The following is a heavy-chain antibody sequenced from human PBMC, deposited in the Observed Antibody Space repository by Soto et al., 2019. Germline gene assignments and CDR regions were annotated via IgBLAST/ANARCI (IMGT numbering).Heavy chain of an antibody. J-gene: IGHJ4*02. CDR2: IYPGDSDS. Sequence: GESLKISCKGSAYTFDSYWIGWVRQMPGKGLEWMGIIYPGDSDSRYSPSFEGQVTFSADRSISTAYLQWGSLKASDTAMYYCARLSTRQAFTSPDYWGQGTLVTVSS. V-gene: IGHV5-51*01. CDR3: ARLSTRQAFTSPDY. CDR1: AYTFDSYW.